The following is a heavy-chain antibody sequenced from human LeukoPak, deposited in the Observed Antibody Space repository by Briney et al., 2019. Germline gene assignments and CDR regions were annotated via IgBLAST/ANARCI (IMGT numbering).Heavy chain of an antibody. CDR2: IYYSGST. J-gene: IGHJ4*02. D-gene: IGHD5-18*01. Sequence: SETLSLTCTVSGGSISSYYWSWIRQPPGKGLEWIGYIYYSGSTNYNPSPKSRVTISVDTSKNQFSLKLSSVTAADTAVYYCARTVDTAVVPFDYWGQGTLVTVSS. CDR3: ARTVDTAVVPFDY. CDR1: GGSISSYY. V-gene: IGHV4-59*01.